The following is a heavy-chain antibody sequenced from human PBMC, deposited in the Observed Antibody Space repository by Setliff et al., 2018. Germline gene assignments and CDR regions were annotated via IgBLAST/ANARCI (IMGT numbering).Heavy chain of an antibody. CDR2: INPSSGRT. D-gene: IGHD3-22*01. CDR3: ARDGFPYHYEGAFDI. J-gene: IGHJ3*02. CDR1: GYTFTSHY. V-gene: IGHV1-46*01. Sequence: ASVKVSCKASGYTFTSHYMHWVRQAPGLGLEWMGTINPSSGRTSYAQKSQGRVTMTRDTSTSTVYMDMSSLRAEDTSVYYRARDGFPYHYEGAFDIWGQGTMVTVSS.